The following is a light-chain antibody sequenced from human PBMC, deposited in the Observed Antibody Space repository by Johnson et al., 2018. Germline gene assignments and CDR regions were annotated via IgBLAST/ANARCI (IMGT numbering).Light chain of an antibody. V-gene: IGLV1-51*02. J-gene: IGLJ1*01. Sequence: QSVLTQPPSVSAAPGQKVTISCSGSSSNIGNNYVSWYQQLPGTAPKLLIYENNKRPSGIPDRFSGSKSGTSATLGITGLQTGDEADYYCGTWDSCLSAGNVFGTGTKVTAL. CDR3: GTWDSCLSAGNV. CDR2: ENN. CDR1: SSNIGNNY.